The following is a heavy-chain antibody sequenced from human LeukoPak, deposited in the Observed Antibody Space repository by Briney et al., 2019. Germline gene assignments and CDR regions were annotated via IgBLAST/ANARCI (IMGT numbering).Heavy chain of an antibody. CDR2: ISSSSSYI. Sequence: GGSLRPSCAASGFTFSSDSMNWVRQAPGKGLEWVSSISSSSSYIYYADSVKGRFTISRDNAKNSLYLQMNSLRAEDTAVYYCARVVWFGETIDYWGQGTLVTVSS. V-gene: IGHV3-21*01. CDR1: GFTFSSDS. J-gene: IGHJ4*02. CDR3: ARVVWFGETIDY. D-gene: IGHD3-10*01.